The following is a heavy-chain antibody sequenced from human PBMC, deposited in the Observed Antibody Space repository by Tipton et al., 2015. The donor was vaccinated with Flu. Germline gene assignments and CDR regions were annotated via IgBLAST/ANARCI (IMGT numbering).Heavy chain of an antibody. Sequence: GLVKPSETLSLTCTVSGDSIGSPYYWGWIRQPPGKGLEWIGNVHRTGNTYLNPSLASRVTISVDKSKNQFSLRLTSLTAADTAVYYCARSDDSGYFPIDSEEHYYGMDVWGQGTTVTVSS. CDR2: VHRTGNT. CDR3: ARSDDSGYFPIDSEEHYYGMDV. D-gene: IGHD2-2*03. J-gene: IGHJ6*02. CDR1: GDSIGSPYY. V-gene: IGHV4-38-2*02.